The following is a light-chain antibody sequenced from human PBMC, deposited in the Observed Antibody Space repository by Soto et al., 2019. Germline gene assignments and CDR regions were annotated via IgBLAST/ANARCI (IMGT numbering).Light chain of an antibody. Sequence: QSALTQPASVSGSPGQSITISCTGTSSDIGDYTHVSWYQQHPGKAPKLIIYEVSDRPSGVSNRFSGSKSGNTSSLTISGLQTEDEAEYYCCSYTSSSTSAVFGGGTKLTVL. CDR2: EVS. V-gene: IGLV2-14*01. J-gene: IGLJ2*01. CDR3: CSYTSSSTSAV. CDR1: SSDIGDYTH.